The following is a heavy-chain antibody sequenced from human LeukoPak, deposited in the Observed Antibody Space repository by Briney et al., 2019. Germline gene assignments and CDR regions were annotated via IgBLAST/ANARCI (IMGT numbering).Heavy chain of an antibody. CDR2: IASDGRDK. CDR3: AKDRTIGAADYYFDF. J-gene: IGHJ4*02. Sequence: GGSLRLSCAASGFTFRSFAMHWVRQAPGKGLEWVAVIASDGRDKHYRDSVKGRFTISRDNSKSTLYLQMNGLRGEDTAVYYCAKDRTIGAADYYFDFWGQGTLVTVSS. D-gene: IGHD6-13*01. CDR1: GFTFRSFA. V-gene: IGHV3-30*18.